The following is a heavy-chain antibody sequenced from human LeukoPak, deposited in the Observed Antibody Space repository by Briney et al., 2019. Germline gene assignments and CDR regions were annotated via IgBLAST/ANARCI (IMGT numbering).Heavy chain of an antibody. D-gene: IGHD3-22*01. CDR2: IYYSGST. Sequence: SETLSLTCTVSGGSISSYYWSWIRQPPGKGLEWIGYIYYSGSTNYNPSLKSRLTISVDTSKNLFSLKLSSVTAADTAVYYCARASGYYPHMTIDYWGQGTLVTVPS. CDR3: ARASGYYPHMTIDY. CDR1: GGSISSYY. V-gene: IGHV4-59*12. J-gene: IGHJ4*02.